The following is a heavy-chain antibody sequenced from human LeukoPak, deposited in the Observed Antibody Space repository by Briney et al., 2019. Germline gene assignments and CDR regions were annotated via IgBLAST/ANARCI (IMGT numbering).Heavy chain of an antibody. D-gene: IGHD1-1*01. CDR3: ARHKGGHWVGNWMYYLEY. Sequence: PSETLSLTCIVSGGSISSYYWSWVRQTPGKRLEWIGYIFSSGDTNYNPSLKNRVIMSVDTSKNQYSLNLRSVTAADTAVYYCARHKGGHWVGNWMYYLEYCGQGTLVTVSS. CDR2: IFSSGDT. V-gene: IGHV4-59*08. CDR1: GGSISSYY. J-gene: IGHJ4*02.